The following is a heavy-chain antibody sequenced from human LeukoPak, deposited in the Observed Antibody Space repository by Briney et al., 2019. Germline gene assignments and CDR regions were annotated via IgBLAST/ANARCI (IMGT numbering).Heavy chain of an antibody. CDR1: GFTFSTYA. CDR3: ARDVAYFGY. Sequence: GRSLRLSCTASGFTFSTYAMHWVRQAPGKGLEWVAVISYDGSNKYYADSVKGRFTISRANSKNTPYLQMNSLTAEDTAVYYCARDVAYFGYWGQGTLVTVSS. J-gene: IGHJ4*02. CDR2: ISYDGSNK. D-gene: IGHD2-21*01. V-gene: IGHV3-30*04.